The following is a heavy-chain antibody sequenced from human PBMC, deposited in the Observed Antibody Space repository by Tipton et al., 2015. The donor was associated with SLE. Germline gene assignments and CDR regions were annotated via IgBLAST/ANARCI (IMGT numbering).Heavy chain of an antibody. CDR1: GFSFRDYY. V-gene: IGHV3-11*04. CDR3: ATEGRNYDYYDSSGVVAFHI. Sequence: QLVQSGGGLVKPGGSLRLSCAASGFSFRDYYMTWIRQAPGKGLEWISHISTSGTTIYYADSVKGRFTISRDNAKNSLYLQMNSLRAEDTAVYCCATEGRNYDYYDSSGVVAFHIWGQGTMVTVSS. CDR2: ISTSGTTI. J-gene: IGHJ3*02. D-gene: IGHD3-22*01.